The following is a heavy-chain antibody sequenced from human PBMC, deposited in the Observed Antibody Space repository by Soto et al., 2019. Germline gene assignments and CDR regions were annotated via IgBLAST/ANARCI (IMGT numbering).Heavy chain of an antibody. J-gene: IGHJ4*02. CDR2: IKEDGSEK. V-gene: IGHV3-7*01. Sequence: PGGSLRLSCAASGFTFSTYWMSWVRQAPGQGLEWLANIKEDGSEKYYVDSVKGRFTISRDNAKNSLYLQMNSLRAEDTAVYYCATDLRAVTGHYFDNRGQRNLVTVSS. CDR1: GFTFSTYW. D-gene: IGHD6-19*01. CDR3: ATDLRAVTGHYFDN.